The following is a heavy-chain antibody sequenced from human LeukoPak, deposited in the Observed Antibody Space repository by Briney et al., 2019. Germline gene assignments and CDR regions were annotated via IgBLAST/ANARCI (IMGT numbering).Heavy chain of an antibody. Sequence: GGSLRLSCAASGFSFSSYGMHWVRQAPGKGLEWVTFIRYDGSDKFYADSVKGRFTTSRDNSRNTLYLQMNSLKTEDTAMYYCTTESKLDGQFYYWGQGTLVTVSS. V-gene: IGHV3-30*02. CDR3: TTESKLDGQFYY. CDR2: IRYDGSDK. D-gene: IGHD5-24*01. J-gene: IGHJ4*02. CDR1: GFSFSSYG.